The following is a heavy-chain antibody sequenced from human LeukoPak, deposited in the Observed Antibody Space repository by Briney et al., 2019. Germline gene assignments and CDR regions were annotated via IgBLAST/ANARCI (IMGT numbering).Heavy chain of an antibody. J-gene: IGHJ6*03. V-gene: IGHV3-23*01. Sequence: GGSLRLSCAASGFTFSSYAMSWVRQAPGKGLKWVSAISGSGGSTYYADSVKGRFTISRDNSKNTLYLQMNSLRAEDTAVYYCARNYYDGTDYYYYYYMDVWGKGTTVTASS. D-gene: IGHD3-22*01. CDR3: ARNYYDGTDYYYYYYMDV. CDR1: GFTFSSYA. CDR2: ISGSGGST.